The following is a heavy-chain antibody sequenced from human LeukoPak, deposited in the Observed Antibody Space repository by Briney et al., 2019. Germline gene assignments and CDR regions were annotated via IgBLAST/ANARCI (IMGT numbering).Heavy chain of an antibody. CDR3: ARDYGDY. CDR2: IKPDGSLQ. CDR1: GFIFSSFW. V-gene: IGHV3-7*01. Sequence: GGSLRLSCTASGFIFSSFWMAWVRQAPGKGLEWVANIKPDGSLQFYGDSVKGRFTISRDNAKNSLYLQMNNLRAEDAAVYYCARDYGDYWGQGTLVTVSS. D-gene: IGHD4-17*01. J-gene: IGHJ4*02.